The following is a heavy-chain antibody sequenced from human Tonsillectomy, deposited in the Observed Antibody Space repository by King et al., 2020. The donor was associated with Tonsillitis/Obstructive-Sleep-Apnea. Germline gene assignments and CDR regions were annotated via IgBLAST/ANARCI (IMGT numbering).Heavy chain of an antibody. Sequence: VQLQESGPGLVKPSETLSLTCTVSGVSISSYYWSWIRQPPGKGLEWIGYFSYSGSTNYNPSLKSRVTMSVDTSKNQFSLKLSSMTAADTAVYYCARDMVLEAGGDAFDIWGQXTMVTVSS. V-gene: IGHV4-59*01. D-gene: IGHD2-8*01. J-gene: IGHJ3*02. CDR1: GVSISSYY. CDR3: ARDMVLEAGGDAFDI. CDR2: FSYSGST.